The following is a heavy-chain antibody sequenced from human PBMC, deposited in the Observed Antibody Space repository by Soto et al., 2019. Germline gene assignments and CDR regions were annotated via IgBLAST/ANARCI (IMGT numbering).Heavy chain of an antibody. V-gene: IGHV1-69*01. CDR3: ARGSDCSSTSCYYVYYYYGMDV. CDR2: IIPIFGTA. Sequence: QVQLVQSGAEVKKPGSSVKVSCKASGGTFSSYAISWVRQAPGQGLEWMGGIIPIFGTANYAQKFQGRVTITADESTSTAYMELSSLRSEDTAVYYCARGSDCSSTSCYYVYYYYGMDVWGQGTTGTVSS. D-gene: IGHD2-2*01. J-gene: IGHJ6*02. CDR1: GGTFSSYA.